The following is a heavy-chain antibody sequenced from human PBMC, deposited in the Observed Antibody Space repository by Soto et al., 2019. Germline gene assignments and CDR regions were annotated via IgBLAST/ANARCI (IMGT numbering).Heavy chain of an antibody. V-gene: IGHV3-30*18. CDR3: AKDRHSGYDSSPDY. Sequence: GGSLRLSCAASGFTFSSYGMHWVRQAPGKGLEWVAVISYDGSNKYHADSVKGRFTISRDNSKNTLYLQMNSLRAEDTAVYYCAKDRHSGYDSSPDYWGQGTLVTVSS. CDR1: GFTFSSYG. J-gene: IGHJ4*02. CDR2: ISYDGSNK. D-gene: IGHD5-12*01.